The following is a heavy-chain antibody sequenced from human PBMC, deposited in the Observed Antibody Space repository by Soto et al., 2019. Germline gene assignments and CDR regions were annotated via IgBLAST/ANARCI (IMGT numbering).Heavy chain of an antibody. CDR3: TSSTSPDAY. D-gene: IGHD2-2*01. Sequence: EVQLVESGGGLVQPGGSLRLSCVASGFDFNRYSMNWVRQAPGKGLEWISYINSGSTSVFYADSVRGRFTISRDNAKISLYLQMNSLRAEDTAVYYCTSSTSPDAYWGQGTLVTVSS. CDR1: GFDFNRYS. CDR2: INSGSTSV. J-gene: IGHJ4*02. V-gene: IGHV3-48*04.